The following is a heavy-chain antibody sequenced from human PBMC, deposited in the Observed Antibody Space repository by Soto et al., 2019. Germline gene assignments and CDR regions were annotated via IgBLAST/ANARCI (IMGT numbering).Heavy chain of an antibody. CDR2: ISYDGSNK. CDR1: GFTFSSYA. CDR3: ARGSMIVNWRFFDY. J-gene: IGHJ4*02. V-gene: IGHV3-30-3*01. D-gene: IGHD3-22*01. Sequence: PGGSLRLSCAASGFTFSSYAMHWVRQAPGKGLEWVAVISYDGSNKYYADSVKGRFTISRDNSKNTLYLQMNSLRAEDTAVYYCARGSMIVNWRFFDYWGQGTLVTVSS.